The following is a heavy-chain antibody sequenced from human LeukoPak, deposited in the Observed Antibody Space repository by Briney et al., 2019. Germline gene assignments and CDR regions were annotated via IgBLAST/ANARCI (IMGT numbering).Heavy chain of an antibody. CDR3: ARSIVAAALLDY. D-gene: IGHD6-13*01. CDR1: GFTVSNNY. J-gene: IGHJ4*02. V-gene: IGHV3-66*01. CDR2: IYSSGSA. Sequence: GGSLRLSCAGSGFTVSNNYMNWVRQAPGKGLAWVSVIYSSGSAYYADSVKGRFTLSRDNSKNTLYLQMNSLRAEDTAVYYCARSIVAAALLDYWGQGTLVTVSS.